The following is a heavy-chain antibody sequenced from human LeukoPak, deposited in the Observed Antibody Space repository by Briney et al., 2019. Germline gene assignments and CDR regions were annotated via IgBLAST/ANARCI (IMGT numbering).Heavy chain of an antibody. CDR3: AKPLGGSYLFDR. J-gene: IGHJ4*02. V-gene: IGHV3-23*01. Sequence: GGSLRLSCAGSGFTFSTYGMTWVRRAPGKGLEWVSTIEVGGAITHYAASVKGRFTISRDTSKKILYLQMDSLRPEDTAVYYCAKPLGGSYLFDRWGQGTLVTVSS. D-gene: IGHD1-26*01. CDR2: IEVGGAIT. CDR1: GFTFSTYG.